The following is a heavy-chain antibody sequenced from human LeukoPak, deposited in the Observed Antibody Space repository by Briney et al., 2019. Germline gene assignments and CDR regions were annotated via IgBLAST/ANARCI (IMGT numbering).Heavy chain of an antibody. CDR2: ISAYNGNT. V-gene: IGHV1-18*01. CDR3: ARKLGYCSGGSCYLCDY. J-gene: IGHJ4*02. CDR1: GYTFTSYG. Sequence: GASVKVSCKASGYTFTSYGISWVRQAPGQGLEWMGWISAYNGNTNYAHKLQGRVTMTTDTSTSTAYMELRSLRSDDTAVYYCARKLGYCSGGSCYLCDYWGQGTLVTVSS. D-gene: IGHD2-15*01.